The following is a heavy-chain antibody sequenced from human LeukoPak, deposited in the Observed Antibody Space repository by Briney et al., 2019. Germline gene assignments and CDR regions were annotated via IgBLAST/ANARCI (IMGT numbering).Heavy chain of an antibody. D-gene: IGHD4-17*01. CDR2: IYYSGST. J-gene: IGHJ5*02. Sequence: SQTLSLTCTVSGGSISSGGYYWSWIRQHPGKGLEWIGYIYYSGSTYYNPSLKSRVTISVDTSENQFSLQLNSVTPEDTAVYYCARDGLYHSPYGDYYWFDPWGQGTLVTVSS. V-gene: IGHV4-31*03. CDR3: ARDGLYHSPYGDYYWFDP. CDR1: GGSISSGGYY.